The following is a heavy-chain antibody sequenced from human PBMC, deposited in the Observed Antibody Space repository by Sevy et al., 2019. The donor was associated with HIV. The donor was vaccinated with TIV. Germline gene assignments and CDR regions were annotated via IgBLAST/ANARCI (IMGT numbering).Heavy chain of an antibody. CDR2: INGDGSST. D-gene: IGHD5-12*01. J-gene: IGHJ2*01. CDR1: GFTFSSYW. V-gene: IGHV3-74*01. CDR3: ARADVEMATINWYFDL. Sequence: GGSLRLSCAASGFTFSSYWMHWVRQAPGKGLVWVSRINGDGSSTSYADFVKGRFTISRDNAKNTLYLQMNSLRAEDTAVYYCARADVEMATINWYFDLWGRGTLVTVSS.